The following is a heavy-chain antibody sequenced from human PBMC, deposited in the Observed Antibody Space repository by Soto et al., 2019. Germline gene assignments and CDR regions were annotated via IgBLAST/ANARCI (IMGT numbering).Heavy chain of an antibody. Sequence: GGSLRLSCAASGFTFSSYGMHWVRQAPGKGLEWVAVIWYDGSNKYYADSVKGRFTISRDNSKNTLYLQMNSLRAEDTAVYYCARDALWFGELLIDYWGQGTLVTVSS. V-gene: IGHV3-33*01. CDR1: GFTFSSYG. J-gene: IGHJ4*02. CDR3: ARDALWFGELLIDY. D-gene: IGHD3-10*01. CDR2: IWYDGSNK.